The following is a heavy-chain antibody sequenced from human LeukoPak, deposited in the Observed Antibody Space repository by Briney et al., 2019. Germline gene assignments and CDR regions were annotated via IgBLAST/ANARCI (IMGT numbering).Heavy chain of an antibody. Sequence: ASVKVSCKASGYTLTSYYIHWVRQAPGQGLEWMGIINPSGGGTNYAQKFQARVTMTRDTSTSTAYMELSSLRSEDTAVYYCARGGYYYDSSGYYYGSWGQGTPVTVSS. CDR2: INPSGGGT. V-gene: IGHV1-46*01. J-gene: IGHJ4*02. CDR1: GYTLTSYY. D-gene: IGHD3-22*01. CDR3: ARGGYYYDSSGYYYGS.